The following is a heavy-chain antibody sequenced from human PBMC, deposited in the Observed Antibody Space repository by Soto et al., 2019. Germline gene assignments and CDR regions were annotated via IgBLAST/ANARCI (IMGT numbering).Heavy chain of an antibody. CDR3: ARGRSGWCYDY. CDR2: ISYDGSNK. D-gene: IGHD6-19*01. CDR1: GFTFSSYG. J-gene: IGHJ4*02. V-gene: IGHV3-30*03. Sequence: QVQLVESGGGVVQPGRSLRLSCAASGFTFSSYGMHWVRQAPGKGLEWVAVISYDGSNKYYADSVKGRFTISRDNSKNTLYLQMNSLRAEDTAVYYCARGRSGWCYDYWGQGTLVTVSS.